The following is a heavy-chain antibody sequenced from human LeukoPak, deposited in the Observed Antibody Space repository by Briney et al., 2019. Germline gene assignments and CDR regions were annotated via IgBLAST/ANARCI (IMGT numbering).Heavy chain of an antibody. J-gene: IGHJ4*02. Sequence: GGSLRLSCAASGFTFSIYAMSWVRQAPGKGLEWVSYISSSSSTIYYADSVKGRFTISRDNAKNSLYLQMNSLRDEDTAVYYCARDFRSLYYFDYWGQGTRSPSPQ. V-gene: IGHV3-48*02. CDR1: GFTFSIYA. D-gene: IGHD3-3*01. CDR2: ISSSSSTI. CDR3: ARDFRSLYYFDY.